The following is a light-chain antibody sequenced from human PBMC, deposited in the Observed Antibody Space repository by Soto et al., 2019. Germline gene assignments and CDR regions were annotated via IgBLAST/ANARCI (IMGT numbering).Light chain of an antibody. V-gene: IGLV3-9*01. CDR1: NIGLKN. J-gene: IGLJ1*01. CDR3: QVWDSSTGV. CDR2: RDN. Sequence: SYELTQPLSVSVALGQTAMITCGGDNIGLKNVHWYQQRPGQAPVLVIYRDNKRPSGIPERFSGSNSKNTATLTISRAQVGDEADYYCQVWDSSTGVFGTGTKLTVL.